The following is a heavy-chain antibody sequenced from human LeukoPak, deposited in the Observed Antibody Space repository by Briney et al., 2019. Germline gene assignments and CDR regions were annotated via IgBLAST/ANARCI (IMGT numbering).Heavy chain of an antibody. Sequence: PGGSLRLSCAASGFTFSSYAMHWVRQAPGKGLEWVAVISYDGSNKYYADSVKGRFTISRDNAKNTVYLQMNSLRAEDTAVYYCARAGYSSSWLESWGQGTLVTVSS. D-gene: IGHD6-13*01. J-gene: IGHJ4*02. V-gene: IGHV3-30*04. CDR3: ARAGYSSSWLES. CDR1: GFTFSSYA. CDR2: ISYDGSNK.